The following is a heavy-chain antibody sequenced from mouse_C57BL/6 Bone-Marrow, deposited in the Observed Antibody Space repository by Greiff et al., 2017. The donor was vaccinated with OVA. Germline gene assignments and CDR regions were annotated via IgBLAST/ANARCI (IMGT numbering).Heavy chain of an antibody. CDR1: GYTFTSYG. J-gene: IGHJ4*01. V-gene: IGHV1-81*01. Sequence: LVESGAELARPGASVKLSCKASGYTFTSYGISWVKQRTGQGLEWIGEIYPRSGNTYYNEKFKGKATLTADKSSSTAYMELRSLTSEDSAVYFCARRGLRYYAMDYWGQGTSVTVSS. D-gene: IGHD3-3*01. CDR2: IYPRSGNT. CDR3: ARRGLRYYAMDY.